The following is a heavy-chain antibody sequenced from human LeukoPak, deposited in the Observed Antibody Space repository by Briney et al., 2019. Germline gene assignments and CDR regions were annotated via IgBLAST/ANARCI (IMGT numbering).Heavy chain of an antibody. CDR3: ALAATYHYYGMDV. V-gene: IGHV3-48*03. Sequence: QSGGSLRLSCAASGFTFSSYEMNWVRQAPGKGLEWVSYISSSGNTIYYADSVKGRFTISRDNAKNSLYLQMNSLRAEDTAVYYCALAATYHYYGMDVWGKGTTVTVSS. CDR2: ISSSGNTI. J-gene: IGHJ6*04. CDR1: GFTFSSYE. D-gene: IGHD2-15*01.